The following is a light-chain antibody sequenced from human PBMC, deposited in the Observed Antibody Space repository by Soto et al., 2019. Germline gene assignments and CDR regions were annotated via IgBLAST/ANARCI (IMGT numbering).Light chain of an antibody. J-gene: IGKJ5*01. CDR3: QHYYKGSPIT. CDR2: DAS. V-gene: IGKV3D-15*01. Sequence: EIVLTQSPGTLSLSPGERATLSCRASQSLSNNIYLAWYQQKPGQAPRLLIYDASNRATGIPARFSGSGSGTEFTLTISSLQSDDFAVYYCQHYYKGSPITFGQGTRLEIK. CDR1: QSLSNN.